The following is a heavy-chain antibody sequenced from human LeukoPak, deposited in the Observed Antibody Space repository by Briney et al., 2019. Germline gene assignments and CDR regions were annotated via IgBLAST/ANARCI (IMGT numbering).Heavy chain of an antibody. J-gene: IGHJ3*02. D-gene: IGHD3-10*01. Sequence: GGSLRLSFAASGFTFSSYGMHWVRQAPGKGLEWVAVISYDGSNKYYADSVKGRFTISRDNSKNTLYLQMNSLRAEDTAVYYCAKALYGSGSPLLAFDIWGQGTMVTVSS. CDR2: ISYDGSNK. CDR3: AKALYGSGSPLLAFDI. V-gene: IGHV3-30*18. CDR1: GFTFSSYG.